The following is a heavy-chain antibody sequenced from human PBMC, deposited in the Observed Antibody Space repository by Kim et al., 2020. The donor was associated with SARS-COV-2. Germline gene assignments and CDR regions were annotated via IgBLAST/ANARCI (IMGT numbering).Heavy chain of an antibody. CDR2: ISGSGGYT. CDR1: GFTFSSFA. CDR3: AKMDHHYCKAASCFD. D-gene: IGHD2-15*01. J-gene: IGHJ4*01. Sequence: GGSLRLSCAASGFTFSSFAMNWVREAPGKGLEWLSGISGSGGYTYYADSVKGRFTISRDNSKNTLYLQMNSLRAEDTAIYYCAKMDHHYCKAASCFD. V-gene: IGHV3-23*01.